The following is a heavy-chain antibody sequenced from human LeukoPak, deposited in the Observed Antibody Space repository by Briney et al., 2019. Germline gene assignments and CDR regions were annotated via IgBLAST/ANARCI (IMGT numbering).Heavy chain of an antibody. D-gene: IGHD1-14*01. CDR3: ARDRGTNVVFDH. V-gene: IGHV1-2*02. J-gene: IGHJ4*02. CDR1: GHTFTAYY. Sequence: ASVKDSCKTSGHTFTAYYMHWVRQAPGQGPEWMGWINPNSGDTHYARKFHGRVTMTRDTSISTAYMDLSSLTSDDTAIYYCARDRGTNVVFDHWGQGTLVTVSP. CDR2: INPNSGDT.